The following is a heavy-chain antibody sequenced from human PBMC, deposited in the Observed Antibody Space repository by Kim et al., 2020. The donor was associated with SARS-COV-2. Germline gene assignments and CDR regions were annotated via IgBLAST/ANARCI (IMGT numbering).Heavy chain of an antibody. V-gene: IGHV3-23*01. CDR2: ISSSGDST. Sequence: GGSLRLSCAASGFIFSDYAMSWVRQTPGKGLEWVSGISSSGDSTYYPDSVNGRFTISRDNSKNTLYLHITSPGAEDTAMYYCAKNRKAQYNWFDPWGQGTLVTVSS. J-gene: IGHJ5*02. CDR3: AKNRKAQYNWFDP. CDR1: GFIFSDYA.